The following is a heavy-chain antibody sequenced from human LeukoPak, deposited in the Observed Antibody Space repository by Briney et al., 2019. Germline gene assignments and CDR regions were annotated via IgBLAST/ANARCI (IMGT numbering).Heavy chain of an antibody. CDR1: GYTFTSYG. CDR3: ARDHSPSSGHKYFDY. Sequence: ASVKVSCKASGYTFTSYGITWVRQAPGQGLEWMGWISGYSGSTNYAQKFQGRVTVTTDTSTSTAYMDLRSLTSDDTALYYCARDHSPSSGHKYFDYWGQGTLVTVSS. J-gene: IGHJ4*02. CDR2: ISGYSGST. D-gene: IGHD3-22*01. V-gene: IGHV1-18*01.